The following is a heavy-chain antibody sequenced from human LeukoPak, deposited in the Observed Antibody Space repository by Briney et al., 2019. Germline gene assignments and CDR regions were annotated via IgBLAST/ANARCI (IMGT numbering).Heavy chain of an antibody. D-gene: IGHD6-13*01. V-gene: IGHV1-2*02. CDR1: GYTFTGYY. CDR2: INPNSGGT. Sequence: GASVKVSCKASGYTFTGYYMHWVRQAPGQGLEWMGWINPNSGGTNYAQKFQGRVTMTRDTSISTAYMELSRLRSDDTAVYYCARGIAAAGMFFDYWGQGTLVTVSS. J-gene: IGHJ4*02. CDR3: ARGIAAAGMFFDY.